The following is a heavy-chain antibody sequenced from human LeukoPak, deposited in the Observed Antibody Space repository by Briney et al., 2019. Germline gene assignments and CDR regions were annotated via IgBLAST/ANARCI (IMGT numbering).Heavy chain of an antibody. CDR3: AREPYDFWSGYYSPDAFDI. J-gene: IGHJ3*02. CDR1: GYTFTSYD. CDR2: IIPIFGTA. Sequence: SVKVSCKASGYTFTSYDINWVRQATGQGLEWMGGIIPIFGTANYAQKFQGRVTITTDESTSTAYMELSSLRSEDTAVYYCAREPYDFWSGYYSPDAFDIWGQGTMVTVSS. V-gene: IGHV1-69*05. D-gene: IGHD3-3*01.